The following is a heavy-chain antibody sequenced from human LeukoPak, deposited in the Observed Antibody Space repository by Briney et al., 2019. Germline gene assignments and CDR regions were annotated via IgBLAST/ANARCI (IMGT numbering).Heavy chain of an antibody. V-gene: IGHV3-53*01. CDR3: ARSLGGDSTY. D-gene: IGHD2-21*02. CDR2: IYGGGTT. J-gene: IGHJ4*02. Sequence: GGSLRLSCAASGLTVSNNYMSWVRQARGRARVWVSLIYGGGTTVYADSVKGRFTISRDSSKNTVYLQMNSLRAEDTAVYYCARSLGGDSTYWGQGTLVTVSS. CDR1: GLTVSNNY.